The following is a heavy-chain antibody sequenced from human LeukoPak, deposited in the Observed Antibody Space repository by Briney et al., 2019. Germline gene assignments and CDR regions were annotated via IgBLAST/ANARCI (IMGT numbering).Heavy chain of an antibody. Sequence: PSQTLSLTCTVSGGSISSGGYYWSWIRQHPGKGLEWIGYIYYSGSTYYNPSLKSRVTISVDTSKNQLSLKLSSVTAADTAVYYYARRPRSYSSSWIDYWGQGTLVTVSS. J-gene: IGHJ4*02. V-gene: IGHV4-31*03. CDR2: IYYSGST. CDR1: GGSISSGGYY. CDR3: ARRPRSYSSSWIDY. D-gene: IGHD6-13*01.